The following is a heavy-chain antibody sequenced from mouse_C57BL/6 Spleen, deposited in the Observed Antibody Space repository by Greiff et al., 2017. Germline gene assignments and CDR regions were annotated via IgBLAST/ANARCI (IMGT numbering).Heavy chain of an antibody. V-gene: IGHV1-80*01. CDR2: IYPGDGDT. J-gene: IGHJ4*01. D-gene: IGHD1-1*01. Sequence: QVQLQQSGAELVKPGASVKISCKASGYAFSSYWMNWVKQRPGKGLEWIGQIYPGDGDTNYNGKFKGKATLTADKSSSTAYMQLSSLTSEDSAVYCCARDYGSSYKAMDYWGQGTSVAVSS. CDR3: ARDYGSSYKAMDY. CDR1: GYAFSSYW.